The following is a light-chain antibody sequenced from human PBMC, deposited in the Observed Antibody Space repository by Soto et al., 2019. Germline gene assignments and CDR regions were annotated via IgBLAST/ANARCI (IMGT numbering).Light chain of an antibody. CDR2: GAS. V-gene: IGKV3-20*01. CDR1: QTPSDNN. Sequence: EIVLTQSPRTLSLSPGERATLSCRASQTPSDNNLAWFQQRPGQAPRLLIYGASYRETGIPDRFAGSGSGTDFTLTISRLEPEDFAVYYCQQYATSSYTVGQGTKLEIK. CDR3: QQYATSSYT. J-gene: IGKJ2*01.